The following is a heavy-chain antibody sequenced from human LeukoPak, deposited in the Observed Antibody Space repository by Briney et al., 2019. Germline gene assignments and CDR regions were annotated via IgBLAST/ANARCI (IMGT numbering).Heavy chain of an antibody. D-gene: IGHD6-19*01. CDR1: GGSISSSSCY. J-gene: IGHJ4*02. Sequence: SETLSLTCTVSGGSISSSSCYWGWIRQPPGKGLEWIGSIYYSGSTYYNPSLKSRVTISVDTSKNQFSLKLSSVTAADTAVYYCARVSSGWYWVYWGQGTLVTVSS. CDR2: IYYSGST. V-gene: IGHV4-39*01. CDR3: ARVSSGWYWVY.